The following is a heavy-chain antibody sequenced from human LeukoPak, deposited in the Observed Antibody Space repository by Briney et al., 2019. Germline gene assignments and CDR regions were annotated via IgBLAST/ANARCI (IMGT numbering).Heavy chain of an antibody. CDR2: INHSGST. J-gene: IGHJ6*03. V-gene: IGHV4-34*01. CDR3: ARVRRFGAQGYYMDV. Sequence: SETLSLTCAVYGGSFSGYYWSWIRQPPGKGLEWIGEINHSGSTNYNPSRKGPVTIAVANSKNQIPLKLRPLTAPDTAVYYCARVRRFGAQGYYMDVWGKGTTVTVSS. D-gene: IGHD3-10*01. CDR1: GGSFSGYY.